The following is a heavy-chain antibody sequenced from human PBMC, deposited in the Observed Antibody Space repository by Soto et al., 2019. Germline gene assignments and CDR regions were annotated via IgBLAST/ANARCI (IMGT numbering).Heavy chain of an antibody. CDR1: GDSFSGNIAA. CDR2: TYYRSNWYN. CDR3: ARGGGIAAAGTTDYYYYGMDV. J-gene: IGHJ6*02. V-gene: IGHV6-1*01. Sequence: PSATLSLTCAISGDSFSGNIAAWNWTRQSPSRVLDWLGRTYYRSNWYNDYAVSVKSRITINPDTSKNQFSLQLNSVTPEDTAVYYCARGGGIAAAGTTDYYYYGMDVWGQGATVTVS. D-gene: IGHD6-13*01.